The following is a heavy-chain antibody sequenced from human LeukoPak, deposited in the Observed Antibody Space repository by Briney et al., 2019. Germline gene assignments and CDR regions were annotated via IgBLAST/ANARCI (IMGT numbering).Heavy chain of an antibody. CDR2: ISYDGSNK. D-gene: IGHD3-9*01. CDR1: GFTFSSYA. J-gene: IGHJ4*02. CDR3: ARSGNYDILTGYPSYYFDY. V-gene: IGHV3-30*04. Sequence: GGSLRLSCAASGFTFSSYAMHWVRQAPGKGQEWVAVISYDGSNKYYADSVKGRFTISRDNSKNTLYLQMNSLRAEDTAVYYCARSGNYDILTGYPSYYFDYWGQGTLVTVSS.